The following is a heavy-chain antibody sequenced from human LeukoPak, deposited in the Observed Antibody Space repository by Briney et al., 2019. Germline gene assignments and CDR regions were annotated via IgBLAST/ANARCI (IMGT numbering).Heavy chain of an antibody. J-gene: IGHJ4*02. D-gene: IGHD2-15*01. V-gene: IGHV5-51*01. CDR3: ARHGGSAVVVVADIDY. CDR2: IYPGDSDT. CDR1: GYSFTSYW. Sequence: GESLKISCNGSGYSFTSYWIGWVRQMPGKGLEWMGIIYPGDSDTRNSPSFQGQVTISADKSISTAYLQCSSLKASDTAMYYCARHGGSAVVVVADIDYWGQGTLVTVSS.